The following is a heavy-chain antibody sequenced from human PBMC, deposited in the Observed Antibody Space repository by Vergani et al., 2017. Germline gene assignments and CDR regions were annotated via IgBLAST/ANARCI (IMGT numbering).Heavy chain of an antibody. Sequence: DVHLAESGGGFFQPGGSLRLSCSASGFSFNSYWMHWVRQVPGKGLLWVSRIKSDGRITAYADSVKGRFTISRDNAKNTLYLQMNSLRVEDTGVYYCARAICIETCYMSNWLDSWGQGTLVTVSS. J-gene: IGHJ5*01. CDR3: ARAICIETCYMSNWLDS. V-gene: IGHV3-74*03. CDR2: IKSDGRIT. CDR1: GFSFNSYW. D-gene: IGHD3-9*01.